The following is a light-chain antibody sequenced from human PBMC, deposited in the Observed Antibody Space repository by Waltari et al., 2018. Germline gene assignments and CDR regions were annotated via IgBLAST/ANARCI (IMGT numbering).Light chain of an antibody. J-gene: IGKJ2*01. CDR1: QSISSY. Sequence: DIQMTQSPSSLSASVGDRVTITCRASQSISSYLNWYQQKPGKAPKLLIYAASSLQSGVPSRFSGSGSGTDFTLTISSLQPEDFATYYCQQRSTWPNTFGQGTKLEIK. V-gene: IGKV1-39*01. CDR3: QQRSTWPNT. CDR2: AAS.